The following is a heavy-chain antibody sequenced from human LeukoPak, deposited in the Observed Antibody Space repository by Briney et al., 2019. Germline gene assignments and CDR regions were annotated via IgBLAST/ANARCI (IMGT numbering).Heavy chain of an antibody. CDR2: ITGSGGTT. CDR1: GFTFSSCA. CDR3: AKNPARLTSLDY. Sequence: GGSLRLSCAASGFTFSSCAMSWVRQAPGKELEWVSGITGSGGTTYYADSVKGRFTISRDNSKNTLYLQMNSLRAEDTAVYYCAKNPARLTSLDYWGQGTLVPVSS. D-gene: IGHD2-2*01. V-gene: IGHV3-23*01. J-gene: IGHJ4*02.